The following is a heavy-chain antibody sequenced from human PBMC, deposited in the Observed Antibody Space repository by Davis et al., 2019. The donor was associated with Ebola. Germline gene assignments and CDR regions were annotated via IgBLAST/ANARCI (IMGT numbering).Heavy chain of an antibody. V-gene: IGHV4-59*01. J-gene: IGHJ5*02. D-gene: IGHD6-13*01. CDR1: GGSISSYY. CDR3: ARDRGSSWYNWFDP. CDR2: IYYSGST. Sequence: MPGGSLRLSCTVSGGSISSYYWSWIRQPPGKGLEWIGYIYYSGSTNYNPSLKSRVTISLDTSKNQFSLKLSSVTAADTAVYYCARDRGSSWYNWFDPWGQGTLVTVSS.